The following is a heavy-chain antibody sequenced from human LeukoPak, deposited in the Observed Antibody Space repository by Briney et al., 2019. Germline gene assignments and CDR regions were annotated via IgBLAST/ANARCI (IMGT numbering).Heavy chain of an antibody. V-gene: IGHV1-8*01. D-gene: IGHD3-22*01. Sequence: ASVKVSCKASGYTFTSYDINWVRQATGQGLEGMGWMNPNSGNTGYAQKFQGRVTMTRNTSISTAYMELSSLRSEDTAVYYCARGSHYYDSSGYYYNAFDIWGQGTMVTVSS. J-gene: IGHJ3*02. CDR1: GYTFTSYD. CDR2: MNPNSGNT. CDR3: ARGSHYYDSSGYYYNAFDI.